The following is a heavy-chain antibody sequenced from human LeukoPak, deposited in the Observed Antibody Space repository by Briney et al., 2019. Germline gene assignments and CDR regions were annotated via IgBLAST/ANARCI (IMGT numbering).Heavy chain of an antibody. CDR3: ARDLRVAYSSSSGDYFDY. D-gene: IGHD6-6*01. CDR1: GYTFTGYY. Sequence: ASVKVSCKASGYTFTGYYMHWVRQAPGQGLEWMGWINPNSGGTNYAQKFQGRVTMTRDTSISTAYMELSRLRSDDTAVYYCARDLRVAYSSSSGDYFDYWGQGTLVAVSS. J-gene: IGHJ4*02. V-gene: IGHV1-2*02. CDR2: INPNSGGT.